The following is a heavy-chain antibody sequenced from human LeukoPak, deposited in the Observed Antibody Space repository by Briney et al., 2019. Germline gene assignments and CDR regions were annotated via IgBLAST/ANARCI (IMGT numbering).Heavy chain of an antibody. CDR2: IYITGST. V-gene: IGHV4-59*13. CDR1: GGSISSYY. CDR3: ARVRIGEASYDASDV. J-gene: IGHJ3*01. D-gene: IGHD1-26*01. Sequence: PSETLSLTCTVSGGSISSYYWTWIRQPPGKGLEWVGDIYITGSTNYNHYLKRRVTISVDTSKNQFFLRLSSVTAADTAVYYCARVRIGEASYDASDVWGLGTMVTVSS.